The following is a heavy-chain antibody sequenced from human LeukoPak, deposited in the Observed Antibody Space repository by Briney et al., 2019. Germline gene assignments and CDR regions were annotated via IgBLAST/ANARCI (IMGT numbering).Heavy chain of an antibody. CDR2: ISGSGGST. V-gene: IGHV3-23*01. CDR1: GFTFSSYA. J-gene: IGHJ6*03. D-gene: IGHD3-10*01. CDR3: AKSALSGVRKYYYYYYMDV. Sequence: GGSLRLSCAASGFTFSSYAMSWVRQAPGKGLEWVSAISGSGGSTYYADSVKGRFTISRDNSKNALYLQMNSLRAEDTAVYYCAKSALSGVRKYYYYYYMDVWGKGTTVTVSS.